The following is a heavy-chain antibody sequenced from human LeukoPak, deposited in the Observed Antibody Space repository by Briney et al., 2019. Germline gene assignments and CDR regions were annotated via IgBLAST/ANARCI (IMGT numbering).Heavy chain of an antibody. V-gene: IGHV1-2*06. J-gene: IGHJ4*02. D-gene: IGHD3-10*01. CDR1: GYTFTGYY. Sequence: GASVKVSCKASGYTFTGYYMHWVRQAPGQGLEWMERINPNSGGTNYAQKFQGRVTMTRDTSISTAYMELSRLRSDDTAVYYCARLHYYGSGVDYWGQGTLVTVSS. CDR3: ARLHYYGSGVDY. CDR2: INPNSGGT.